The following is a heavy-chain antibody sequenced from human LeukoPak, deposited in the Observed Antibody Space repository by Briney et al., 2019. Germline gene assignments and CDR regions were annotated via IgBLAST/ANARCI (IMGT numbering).Heavy chain of an antibody. CDR2: IYYSGTYSGST. J-gene: IGHJ5*02. Sequence: PSETLSLTCTVSGGSISSSSYYWGWIRQPPGKGLEWIGSIYYSGTYSGSTYQNLSLKSRVTISVDTSKNQFSLKVTSVTAADTAVYYCARHTAMGSPLHHWGQGTRVTVSS. D-gene: IGHD5-18*01. CDR1: GGSISSSSYY. CDR3: ARHTAMGSPLHH. V-gene: IGHV4-39*01.